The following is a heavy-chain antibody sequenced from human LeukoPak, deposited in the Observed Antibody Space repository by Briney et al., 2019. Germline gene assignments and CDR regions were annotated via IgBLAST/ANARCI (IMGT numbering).Heavy chain of an antibody. D-gene: IGHD4-17*01. J-gene: IGHJ6*03. CDR3: ARPVYGDYLGYMDV. Sequence: SETLSLTCSISGYSISSGYYWGWIRQSPGKGLEWIGSIYNSVSTYYNPSLKSRITISVDTSKNQFFLRLNSVTAADTAVYYCARPVYGDYLGYMDVWGKGTTVTISS. CDR2: IYNSVST. V-gene: IGHV4-38-2*02. CDR1: GYSISSGYY.